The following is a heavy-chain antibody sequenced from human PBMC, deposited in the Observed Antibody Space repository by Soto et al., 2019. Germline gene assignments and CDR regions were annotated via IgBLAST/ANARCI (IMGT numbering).Heavy chain of an antibody. CDR1: GFTFSVYA. J-gene: IGHJ4*02. CDR3: AKDRYNWNPQAFDY. Sequence: EVQLIESGGGLVQPGGSLRLSCAASGFTFSVYAMSWVRQAPGKGLEWVSGISGTGGSTSYADSVKGRFTISRDNSKNTLSLQMDSLRADDTAVYYCAKDRYNWNPQAFDYWVRGTLVTVSS. D-gene: IGHD1-20*01. CDR2: ISGTGGST. V-gene: IGHV3-23*01.